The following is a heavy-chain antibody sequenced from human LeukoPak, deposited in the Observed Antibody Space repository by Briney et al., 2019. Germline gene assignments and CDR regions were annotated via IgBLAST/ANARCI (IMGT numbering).Heavy chain of an antibody. CDR3: AKDGPALSYGPFDY. V-gene: IGHV3-23*01. Sequence: SGGSLRLSCAASGFTLSTYGMNWVRQAPGKGLEWVSAISGGGGSTYYADSVKGRFTISRDNSKNTLYLQMNSLRAEDTAVYYCAKDGPALSYGPFDYWGQGTLVTVSS. J-gene: IGHJ4*02. D-gene: IGHD5-18*01. CDR2: ISGGGGST. CDR1: GFTLSTYG.